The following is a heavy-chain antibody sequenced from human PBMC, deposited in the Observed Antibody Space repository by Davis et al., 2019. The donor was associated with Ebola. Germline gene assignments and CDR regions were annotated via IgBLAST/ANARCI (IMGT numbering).Heavy chain of an antibody. Sequence: SETLSLTCAVSGGSISSSNWWSWVRQPPGKGLEWIGEINHSGSTNYNPSLKSRVTISVDTSKNQFSLKLRSVTAADTAVYYCASGSNYQYYYYGMDVWGQGTTVTVSS. D-gene: IGHD4-11*01. CDR2: INHSGST. V-gene: IGHV4-4*02. CDR1: GGSISSSNW. CDR3: ASGSNYQYYYYGMDV. J-gene: IGHJ6*02.